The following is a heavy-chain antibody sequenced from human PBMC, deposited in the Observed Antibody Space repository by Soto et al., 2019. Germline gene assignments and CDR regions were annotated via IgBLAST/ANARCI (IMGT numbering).Heavy chain of an antibody. J-gene: IGHJ4*02. CDR2: IYSTGTT. Sequence: EVQLVESGGGLIQPGGSLKLSCAASGFTVGNYSMSWVRQAPGKGLEWVSLIYSTGTTKYADSVKGRFTVSRDNAKNTLYLQMNSLRAEDTAVYYCAKDGRGSGSHYNSFGYWGQGTLVTVSS. CDR1: GFTVGNYS. D-gene: IGHD3-10*01. V-gene: IGHV3-53*01. CDR3: AKDGRGSGSHYNSFGY.